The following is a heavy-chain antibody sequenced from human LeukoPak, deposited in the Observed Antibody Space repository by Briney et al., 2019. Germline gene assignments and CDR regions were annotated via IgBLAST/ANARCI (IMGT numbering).Heavy chain of an antibody. CDR2: ISNNGGYT. CDR3: TRVGYIDEGIDY. D-gene: IGHD5-24*01. Sequence: GGSLRLSCAASGFTFSSSAMSWVRQAPGKGLEWVSAISNNGGYTYYADSVQGRFTISRDNSKSTLCLQMNSLRAEDTAIYYCTRVGYIDEGIDYWGQGTLVTVSS. J-gene: IGHJ4*02. CDR1: GFTFSSSA. V-gene: IGHV3-23*01.